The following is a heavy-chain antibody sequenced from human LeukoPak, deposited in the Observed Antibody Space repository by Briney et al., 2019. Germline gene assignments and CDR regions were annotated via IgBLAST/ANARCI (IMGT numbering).Heavy chain of an antibody. CDR2: INSDGSWT. D-gene: IGHD2-2*01. CDR1: GNYW. CDR3: AKAGCSSTSCYAYYFDY. V-gene: IGHV3-74*01. J-gene: IGHJ4*02. Sequence: TGGSLRLSCAASGNYWMHWVRQAPGKGLVWVSHINSDGSWTSYADSVKGRFTISKDNAKNTVYLQMNNLRAEDTAVYYCAKAGCSSTSCYAYYFDYWGQGTLVTVSS.